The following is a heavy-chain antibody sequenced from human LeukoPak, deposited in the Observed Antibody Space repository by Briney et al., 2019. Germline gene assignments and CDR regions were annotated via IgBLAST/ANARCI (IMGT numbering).Heavy chain of an antibody. V-gene: IGHV3-23*01. Sequence: GGSLRLSCGASGFTSGLTFGNSAMSWVRQAPGKGLEWVATIGGVGGDTYYADSVKGRFTISRDNSKNTLNLQMNSLRAEDTAVYYCAKDDIPANGLYDAFDIWGQGTKVAVSA. D-gene: IGHD3/OR15-3a*01. CDR1: GFTSGLTFGNSA. CDR2: IGGVGGDT. J-gene: IGHJ3*02. CDR3: AKDDIPANGLYDAFDI.